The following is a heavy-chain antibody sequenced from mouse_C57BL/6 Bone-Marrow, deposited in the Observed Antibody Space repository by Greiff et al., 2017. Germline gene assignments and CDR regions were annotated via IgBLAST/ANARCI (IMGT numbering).Heavy chain of an antibody. CDR1: GYTFTDYN. D-gene: IGHD1-1*01. J-gene: IGHJ1*03. Sequence: VQLQQSGPELVKPGASVKMSCKASGYTFTDYNMHWVKQSHGKSLEWIGYINPNNGGTSYNQQFKGKATLTVNKSSSTAYMELRSLTSEDSAVYYCAPITTLVADWYFDVWGTGTTVTVSS. CDR2: INPNNGGT. V-gene: IGHV1-22*01. CDR3: APITTLVADWYFDV.